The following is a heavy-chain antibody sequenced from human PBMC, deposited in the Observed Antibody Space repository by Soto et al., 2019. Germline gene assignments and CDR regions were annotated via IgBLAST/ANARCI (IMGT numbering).Heavy chain of an antibody. CDR3: AKWYLYYDILTGFDS. CDR1: GFTFSSYA. Sequence: PGGSLRLSCAASGFTFSSYAMSWVRQDPGKGLEWVSAISGSGGSTYYADSVKGRFTISRDNSRNTLYLQMNSLRAEDTAVDYDAKWYLYYDILTGFDSWGKGPLVTVSP. J-gene: IGHJ4*02. CDR2: ISGSGGST. V-gene: IGHV3-23*01. D-gene: IGHD3-9*01.